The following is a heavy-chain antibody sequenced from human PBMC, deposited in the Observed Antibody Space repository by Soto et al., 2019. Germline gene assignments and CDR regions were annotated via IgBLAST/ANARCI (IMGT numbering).Heavy chain of an antibody. CDR1: GYTFTNYW. J-gene: IGHJ5*01. CDR3: ARLVSFLHRIDS. D-gene: IGHD3-16*01. CDR2: IFPRDFDV. V-gene: IGHV5-51*01. Sequence: GESLKISCQTSGYTFTNYWIGWVRQMPGGGLEWLGLIFPRDFDVRYSPSFEGQVTISADRSTATAVLQLLSLESSDSALYFCARLVSFLHRIDSWGRGPPVTVSS.